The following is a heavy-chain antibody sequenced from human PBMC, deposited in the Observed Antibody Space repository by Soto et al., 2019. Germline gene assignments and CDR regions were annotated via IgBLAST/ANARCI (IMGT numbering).Heavy chain of an antibody. J-gene: IGHJ6*02. CDR2: IVVGSGIT. Sequence: QMHLVQSGPEVKKPGTSGKVSCKASGFSFIGSAVQWVRQARGQRLEWIGWIVVGSGITKYAQNFPERGSMRRDKSTSTAYMELSSLSSEETAVYYCAAGQEQYSGYDFDYSYGMDVWCQGTKVTVYS. V-gene: IGHV1-58*01. CDR1: GFSFIGSA. D-gene: IGHD5-12*01. CDR3: AAGQEQYSGYDFDYSYGMDV.